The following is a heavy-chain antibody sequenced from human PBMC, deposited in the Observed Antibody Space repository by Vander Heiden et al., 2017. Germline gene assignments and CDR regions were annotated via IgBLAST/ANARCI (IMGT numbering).Heavy chain of an antibody. CDR1: GFSFDNYY. D-gene: IGHD2-21*02. V-gene: IGHV3-74*03. J-gene: IGHJ2*01. Sequence: GGGLVQPGGSLRLSCAASGFSFDNYYMHWVRQAPGKGLMWVARINSEGTITTYAGSGKGRFTISRDSAKNTVYLHMNSLEAEDTAVYYCARGIKGGSSWFVVTDILYWYFDLWGRGTLVTVSS. CDR3: ARGIKGGSSWFVVTDILYWYFDL. CDR2: INSEGTIT.